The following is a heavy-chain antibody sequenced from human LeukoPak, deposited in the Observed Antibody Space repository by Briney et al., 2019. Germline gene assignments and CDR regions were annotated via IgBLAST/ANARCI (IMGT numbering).Heavy chain of an antibody. D-gene: IGHD3-22*01. J-gene: IGHJ4*02. V-gene: IGHV3-23*01. Sequence: GGSLRLSCAASGFTFSSYSMSWVRQAPGKGLEWVSGISGSGDNTYYADSVKGRFTNSRDNSKNTPYVQVNSLGTEDTPAYYCAKGSYYDSSGSFYFDYWGQGTLVTVSS. CDR3: AKGSYYDSSGSFYFDY. CDR2: ISGSGDNT. CDR1: GFTFSSYS.